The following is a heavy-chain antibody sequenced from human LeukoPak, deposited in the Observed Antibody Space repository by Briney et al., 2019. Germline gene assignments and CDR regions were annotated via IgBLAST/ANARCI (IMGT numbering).Heavy chain of an antibody. CDR3: ARGSITIFGVVTMSNWFDP. D-gene: IGHD3-3*01. J-gene: IGHJ5*02. CDR2: INHSGST. V-gene: IGHV4-34*01. Sequence: PSETLSLTCAVYGGSFSGYYWSWIRQPPGKGLEWIGEINHSGSTNYNPSLKSRVTISVDTSKNRFSLKLSSVTAADTAVYYCARGSITIFGVVTMSNWFDPWGQGTLVTVSS. CDR1: GGSFSGYY.